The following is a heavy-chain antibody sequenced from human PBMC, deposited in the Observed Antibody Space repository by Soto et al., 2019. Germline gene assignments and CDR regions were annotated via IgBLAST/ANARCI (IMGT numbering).Heavy chain of an antibody. V-gene: IGHV3-23*01. CDR3: VRMLDRDF. CDR2: ISGSGGST. CDR1: GFTFSSFA. J-gene: IGHJ4*02. D-gene: IGHD1-1*01. Sequence: GGSLRLSCAASGFTFSSFAMSWVRQAPGKGLEWVSAISGSGGSTYYADSVKGRFTISRDNSKNTLYLQMNGLRAEDTALYYCVRMLDRDFWGQGTLVTVSS.